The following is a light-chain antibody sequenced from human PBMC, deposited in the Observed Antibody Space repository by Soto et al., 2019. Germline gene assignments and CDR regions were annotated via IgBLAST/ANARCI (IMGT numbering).Light chain of an antibody. CDR3: QYYSNLSLT. CDR1: QSVSSN. Sequence: EIVMTQSPATLSVSPGERATLSCRASQSVSSNLAWYQQKPGQAPRLLIYGASTRATGIPARFSGSGSGTECPLWITTLQSVAFAAYYCQYYSNLSLTFGQAT. J-gene: IGKJ1*01. CDR2: GAS. V-gene: IGKV3-15*01.